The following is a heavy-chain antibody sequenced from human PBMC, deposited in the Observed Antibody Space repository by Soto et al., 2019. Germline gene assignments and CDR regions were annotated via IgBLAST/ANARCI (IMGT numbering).Heavy chain of an antibody. D-gene: IGHD3-10*01. Sequence: GGSLRLSCAASGFTVSSNYMSWVRQAPGKGLEWVSVIYSGGSTYYADSVKGRFTISRDNSKNTLYLQMNSLRAEDTAVYYCARVCRYYGSGSYYYYYGMDVWAQGTTVTVS. CDR2: IYSGGST. V-gene: IGHV3-53*01. J-gene: IGHJ6*02. CDR1: GFTVSSNY. CDR3: ARVCRYYGSGSYYYYYGMDV.